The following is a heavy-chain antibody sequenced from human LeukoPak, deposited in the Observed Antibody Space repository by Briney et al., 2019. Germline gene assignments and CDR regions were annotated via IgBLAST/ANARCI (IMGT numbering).Heavy chain of an antibody. CDR3: ARERDYYGSGSPSQYYYYYYMDV. J-gene: IGHJ6*03. D-gene: IGHD3-10*01. V-gene: IGHV1-2*02. CDR1: GYTFTGYY. Sequence: GASVKVSCKASGYTFTGYYMHWVRQAPGQGLEWMGWINPNSGGTNYAQKFQGRVTMTRDTSISTAYMELSRLRSDDTAVYYCARERDYYGSGSPSQYYYYYYMDVWGKGTTVTVSS. CDR2: INPNSGGT.